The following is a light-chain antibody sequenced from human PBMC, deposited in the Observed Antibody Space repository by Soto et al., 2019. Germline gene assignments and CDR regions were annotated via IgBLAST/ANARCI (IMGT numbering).Light chain of an antibody. CDR3: GSWDSSLSAYV. CDR2: EVS. J-gene: IGLJ1*01. V-gene: IGLV2-14*01. CDR1: SSDVGGYNY. Sequence: QSALAQPASVSGSPGQSITISCTGTSSDVGGYNYVSWYQQHPGKAPKLMIYEVSNRPSGVSNRFSGSKSGNTASLGITGFQTGDEADYYCGSWDSSLSAYVFGTGTKVTVL.